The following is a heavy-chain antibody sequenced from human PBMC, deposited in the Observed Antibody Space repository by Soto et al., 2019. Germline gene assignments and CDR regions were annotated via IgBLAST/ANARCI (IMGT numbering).Heavy chain of an antibody. V-gene: IGHV1-18*01. Sequence: ASVKVSCKASGYTFTSYGISWVRQAPGQGLEWMGWISAYNGNTNYAQKLQGRVTMTTDTSTSTAYMELRSLRSDDTAVYYCARSNTWNDILTGPRGWFDPWGQGTLVTVSS. CDR1: GYTFTSYG. D-gene: IGHD3-9*01. CDR3: ARSNTWNDILTGPRGWFDP. J-gene: IGHJ5*02. CDR2: ISAYNGNT.